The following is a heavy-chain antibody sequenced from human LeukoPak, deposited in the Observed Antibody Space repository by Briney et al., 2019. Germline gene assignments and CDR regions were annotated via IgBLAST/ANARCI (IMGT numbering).Heavy chain of an antibody. Sequence: KPGGSLRLSCAASGFTFSSYAMSWVRQAPGKGLEWVSAFSGSGGTTHYADSVKGRFTISRDDSKSALYLQMNSLRAEDTAVYFCAQGGYYYDSSGFLHWGQGTLVTVCS. J-gene: IGHJ4*02. D-gene: IGHD3-22*01. CDR3: AQGGYYYDSSGFLH. V-gene: IGHV3-23*01. CDR2: FSGSGGTT. CDR1: GFTFSSYA.